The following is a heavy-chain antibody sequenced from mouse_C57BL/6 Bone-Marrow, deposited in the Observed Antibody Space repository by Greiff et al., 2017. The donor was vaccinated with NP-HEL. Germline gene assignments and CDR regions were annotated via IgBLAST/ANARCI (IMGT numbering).Heavy chain of an antibody. CDR1: GYAFSSSW. J-gene: IGHJ1*03. CDR2: IYPGDGDT. CDR3: ARWDTTVVDWYFDV. D-gene: IGHD1-1*01. Sequence: QVQLKESGPELVKPGASVKISCKASGYAFSSSWMNWVKQRPGKGLEWIGRIYPGDGDTNYNGKFKGKATLTADKSSSTAYMQLSSLTSEDSAVYFCARWDTTVVDWYFDVWGTGTTVTVSS. V-gene: IGHV1-82*01.